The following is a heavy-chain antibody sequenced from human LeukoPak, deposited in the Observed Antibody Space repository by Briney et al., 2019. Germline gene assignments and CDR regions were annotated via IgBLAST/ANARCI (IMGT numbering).Heavy chain of an antibody. CDR2: LFDSVNT. D-gene: IGHD5-18*01. Sequence: SETLSLTCTVSGGSISSHYWSWIRQPPGKGLEWIAYLFDSVNTKDNPSLQSRLTLSADTSKNQFSLRLSSVTAADTAVYYCATIKRGSIFGYFDFGGQGIEVTVSS. J-gene: IGHJ4*02. CDR3: ATIKRGSIFGYFDF. CDR1: GGSISSHY. V-gene: IGHV4-59*11.